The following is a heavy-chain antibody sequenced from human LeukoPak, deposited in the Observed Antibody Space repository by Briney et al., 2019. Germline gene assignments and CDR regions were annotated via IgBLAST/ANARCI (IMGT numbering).Heavy chain of an antibody. CDR1: GYTFTTYY. CDR3: ARDLSGNKYGHFDF. Sequence: ASVKASCKASGYTFTTYYIHWVRQAPGQGLEWMGIINPGGGTTTYAQKFQGRVTMTRDTSTSTVYMELSSLRSEDTAVYYCARDLSGNKYGHFDFWGQGTLVTVSS. V-gene: IGHV1-46*01. D-gene: IGHD4-23*01. CDR2: INPGGGTT. J-gene: IGHJ4*02.